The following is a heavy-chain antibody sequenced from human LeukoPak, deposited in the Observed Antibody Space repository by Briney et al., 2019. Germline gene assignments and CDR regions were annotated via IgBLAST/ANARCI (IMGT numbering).Heavy chain of an antibody. D-gene: IGHD3-10*01. CDR2: ISSSGSTI. V-gene: IGHV3-48*03. CDR1: GFTFSSYE. CDR3: ARGPMLRGVIIRRSKSGYFDY. Sequence: LSGGSLRLSCAASGFTFSSYEMNWVRQAPGKGLEWVSYISSSGSTIYYADSVKGRFTISRDNARNSLDLQMNSLRAEDTAVYYCARGPMLRGVIIRRSKSGYFDYWGQGTLVTVSS. J-gene: IGHJ4*02.